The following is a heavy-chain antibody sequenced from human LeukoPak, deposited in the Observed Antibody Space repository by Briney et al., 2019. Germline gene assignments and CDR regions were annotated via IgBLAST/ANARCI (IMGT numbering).Heavy chain of an antibody. D-gene: IGHD3-10*01. CDR3: ARARGGPAYYFDY. J-gene: IGHJ4*02. CDR2: IIPIFGTA. CDR1: GGTFSSYA. V-gene: IGHV1-69*05. Sequence: SVKVSCKASGGTFSSYAISWVRQAPGQGLEWMGGIIPIFGTANYAQKFQGRVTITTDESASTAYMELSSLTSDDSAVYYCARARGGPAYYFDYWGQGTLVTVSS.